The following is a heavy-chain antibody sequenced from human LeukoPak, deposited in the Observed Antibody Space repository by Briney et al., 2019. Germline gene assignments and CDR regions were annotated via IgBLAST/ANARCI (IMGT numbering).Heavy chain of an antibody. D-gene: IGHD5-18*01. Sequence: PGRSLRLSCAASGFTFSSYGMHWVRQAPGKGLEWVAVIWYDGSNKYYADSVKGRFTISRDNSKNTLYLQMNSLRAEDTAVYYCARVRRLGGYSYAPGYWGQGTLVTVSS. CDR2: IWYDGSNK. J-gene: IGHJ4*02. CDR1: GFTFSSYG. V-gene: IGHV3-33*01. CDR3: ARVRRLGGYSYAPGY.